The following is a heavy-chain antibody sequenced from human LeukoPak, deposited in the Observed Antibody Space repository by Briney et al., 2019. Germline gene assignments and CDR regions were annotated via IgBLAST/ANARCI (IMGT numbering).Heavy chain of an antibody. D-gene: IGHD3-10*01. V-gene: IGHV4-4*07. Sequence: PSETLSLTCTVSGGSIINYYWNWLRQPAGKRLEWIGRMYSSGTANHNPSLKSRVTMSVDTSKNQFSLRLNSVTAADTAVYYCAREGVTMGYYFDSWGQGSLVTVSS. CDR1: GGSIINYY. CDR2: MYSSGTA. CDR3: AREGVTMGYYFDS. J-gene: IGHJ4*02.